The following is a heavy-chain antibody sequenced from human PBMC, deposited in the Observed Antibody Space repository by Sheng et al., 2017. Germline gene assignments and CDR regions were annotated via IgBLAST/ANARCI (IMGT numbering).Heavy chain of an antibody. D-gene: IGHD1-1*01. J-gene: IGHJ4*02. CDR1: GITFSGYL. CDR3: ARDRWNDY. CDR2: IEPDGSDK. Sequence: EVQLVESGGTLVQPGGSLRLSCAASGITFSGYLLNWVRQSPGKGLEWVANIEPDGSDKYYVDSVKGRFTISRDNARNSLYLEMNNLRVEDTAVYFCARDRWNDYWGQGTLVTVSS. V-gene: IGHV3-7*01.